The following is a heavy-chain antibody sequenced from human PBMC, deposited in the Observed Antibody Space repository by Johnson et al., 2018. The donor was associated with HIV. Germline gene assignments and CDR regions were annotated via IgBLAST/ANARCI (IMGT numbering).Heavy chain of an antibody. CDR1: GFTFSNYN. V-gene: IGHV3-30*19. D-gene: IGHD6-6*01. CDR3: AKDLIAARRGCDAFDI. CDR2: ISYDGSEK. J-gene: IGHJ3*02. Sequence: QMQLVESGGGVVQPGGSLRLSCAASGFTFSNYNMAWIRQAPGKGLEWVAVISYDGSEKLFADSVKGRFTISRDNSKNTLYLQMNSLRAEDTAVYYCAKDLIAARRGCDAFDIWGQGTMVTVSS.